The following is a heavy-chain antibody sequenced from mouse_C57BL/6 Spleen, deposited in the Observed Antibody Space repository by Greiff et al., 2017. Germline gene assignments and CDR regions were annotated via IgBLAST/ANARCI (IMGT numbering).Heavy chain of an antibody. CDR3: AREVNWDKYFDV. Sequence: QVQLQQSGAELVKPGASVKISCKASGYAFSSYWMNWVKQRPGKGLEWIGQIYPGDGDTNYNGKFKGKATLTADKSSSTAYMQLSSLTSEDSAVYFCAREVNWDKYFDVCGTGTTVTVSS. CDR1: GYAFSSYW. CDR2: IYPGDGDT. D-gene: IGHD4-1*01. J-gene: IGHJ1*03. V-gene: IGHV1-80*01.